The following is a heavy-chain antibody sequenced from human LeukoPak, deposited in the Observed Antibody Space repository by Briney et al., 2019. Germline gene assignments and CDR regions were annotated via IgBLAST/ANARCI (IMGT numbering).Heavy chain of an antibody. CDR2: INHSGST. V-gene: IGHV4-34*01. CDR1: GGSFSGYY. D-gene: IGHD1-26*01. CDR3: ARVRYSGSYWRGAFDI. J-gene: IGHJ3*02. Sequence: SETLSLTCAVYGGSFSGYYWSGIRQPPGKGLEWIGEINHSGSTNYNPSLKSRVTISVDTSKNQFSLKLSSVTAADTAVYYCARVRYSGSYWRGAFDIWGQGTMVTVSS.